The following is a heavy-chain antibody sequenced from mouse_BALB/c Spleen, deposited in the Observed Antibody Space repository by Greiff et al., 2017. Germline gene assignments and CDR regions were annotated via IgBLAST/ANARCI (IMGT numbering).Heavy chain of an antibody. Sequence: EVHLVESGGGLVKPGGSLKLSCAASGFTFSSYAMSWVRQSPEKRLEWVAEISSGGSYTYYPDTVTGRFTISRDNAKNTLYLEMSSLRSEDTAMYYCARDLYGDAYWGQGTLVTVSA. CDR2: ISSGGSYT. V-gene: IGHV5-9-4*01. D-gene: IGHD1-1*01. CDR3: ARDLYGDAY. CDR1: GFTFSSYA. J-gene: IGHJ3*01.